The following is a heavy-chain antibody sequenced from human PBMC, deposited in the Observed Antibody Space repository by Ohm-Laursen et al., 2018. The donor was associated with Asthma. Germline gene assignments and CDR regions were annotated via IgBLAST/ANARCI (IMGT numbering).Heavy chain of an antibody. CDR3: AKPRGYYDYIWGSYPFDY. CDR1: GFTFDAYA. D-gene: IGHD3-16*02. J-gene: IGHJ4*02. Sequence: SLRLSCAASGFTFDAYALHWVRQAPGRGLEWVSGISWNSGSIGYADSVKGRFTISRDNAKNSLYLQMNSLRAEDTALYYCAKPRGYYDYIWGSYPFDYWGQGTLVTVSS. CDR2: ISWNSGSI. V-gene: IGHV3-9*01.